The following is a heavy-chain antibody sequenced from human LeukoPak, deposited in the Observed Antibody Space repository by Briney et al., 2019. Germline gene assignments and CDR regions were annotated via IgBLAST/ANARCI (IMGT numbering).Heavy chain of an antibody. J-gene: IGHJ6*02. V-gene: IGHV1-3*01. CDR2: INAGNGNT. CDR3: ARTLNRRVAAMRDYYYYGMDV. CDR1: GYTFTSYA. D-gene: IGHD6-19*01. Sequence: PGGSLRLSCAASGYTFTSYAMHWVRQAPGQRLEWMGWINAGNGNTKYSQKFQGRVTITRDTSASTAYMELSSLRSEDTAVYYCARTLNRRVAAMRDYYYYGMDVWGQGTTVTVSS.